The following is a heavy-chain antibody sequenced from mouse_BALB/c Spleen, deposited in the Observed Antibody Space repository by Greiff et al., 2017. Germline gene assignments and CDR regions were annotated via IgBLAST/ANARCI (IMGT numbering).Heavy chain of an antibody. Sequence: EVQGVESGGGLVKPGGSLKLSCAASGFTFSSYAMSWVRQTPEKRLEWVATISSGGSYTYYPDSVKGRFTISRDNAKNTLYLQMSSLRSEDTAMYYCARVNYGYAYYFDYWGQGTTLTVSS. J-gene: IGHJ2*01. CDR3: ARVNYGYAYYFDY. CDR2: ISSGGSYT. V-gene: IGHV5-9-3*01. CDR1: GFTFSSYA. D-gene: IGHD1-2*01.